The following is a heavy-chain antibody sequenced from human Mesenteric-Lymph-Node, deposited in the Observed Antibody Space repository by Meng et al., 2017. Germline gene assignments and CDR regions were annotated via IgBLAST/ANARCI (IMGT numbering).Heavy chain of an antibody. CDR2: LIAVFDKT. V-gene: IGHV1-69*13. CDR1: GDCFSTQA. D-gene: IGHD1-14*01. Sequence: QFGQSGAEGKTPRSSVKVACKTSGDCFSTQAFSWVREAPGQGLEWMGGLIAVFDKTKAAPRFQDRVTFTADESTSTAYMELSSLTFDDTAVYFCARGRRNEPLFDYWGQGTLVTVSS. CDR3: ARGRRNEPLFDY. J-gene: IGHJ4*02.